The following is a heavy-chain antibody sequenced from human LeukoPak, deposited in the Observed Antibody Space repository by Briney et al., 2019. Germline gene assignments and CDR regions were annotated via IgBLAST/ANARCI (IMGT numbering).Heavy chain of an antibody. J-gene: IGHJ5*02. CDR3: ARDRRYCSSTSCYGDEYNWFDP. D-gene: IGHD2-2*01. Sequence: GGSLRLSCAASGFTFSSYGLSWVRQAPGKGLEWVAAIRASVSGTYYADSVKGRFTIPRDNSKNTLYLQMNSLRAEDTAVYYCARDRRYCSSTSCYGDEYNWFDPWGQGTLVTVSS. CDR2: IRASVSGT. V-gene: IGHV3-23*01. CDR1: GFTFSSYG.